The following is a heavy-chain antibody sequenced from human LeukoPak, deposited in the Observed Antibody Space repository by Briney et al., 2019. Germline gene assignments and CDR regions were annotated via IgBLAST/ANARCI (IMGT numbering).Heavy chain of an antibody. CDR1: GGSISSYY. J-gene: IGHJ4*02. CDR2: IYTSGST. Sequence: SETLSLTCTVSGGSISSYYWSWIRQPAGKGLEWIGRIYTSGSTNYNPSLKSRVTMSVDTSKNQFSLKLSSVTAADTAVYYCAREYYDYVWGSYSLDYWGQGTLVTVSS. CDR3: AREYYDYVWGSYSLDY. D-gene: IGHD3-16*01. V-gene: IGHV4-4*07.